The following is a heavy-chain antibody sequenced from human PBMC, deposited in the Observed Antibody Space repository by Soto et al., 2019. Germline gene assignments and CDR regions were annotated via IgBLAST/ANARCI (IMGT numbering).Heavy chain of an antibody. V-gene: IGHV3-48*02. CDR1: GFTFSSYS. Sequence: EVQLVESGGGLVQPGGSLRLSCAASGFTFSSYSMNWVRQAPGKGLEWVSYISSSSSIIYYADSVRGRFIISRDNAKNSLYLQMNSLRDEDTAVYYCAGCSGGSCHYYYAMDVWGQGTTVTVSS. CDR2: ISSSSSII. CDR3: AGCSGGSCHYYYAMDV. D-gene: IGHD2-15*01. J-gene: IGHJ6*02.